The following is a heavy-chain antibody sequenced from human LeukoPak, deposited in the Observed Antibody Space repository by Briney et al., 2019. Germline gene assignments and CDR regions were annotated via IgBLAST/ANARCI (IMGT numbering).Heavy chain of an antibody. D-gene: IGHD3-22*01. CDR3: ARDHYYDSSGYYSYYYYYGMDV. CDR1: GLTFNNYA. J-gene: IGHJ6*02. CDR2: ISGGGGGI. Sequence: GGSLRLSCAASGLTFNNYAMSWVRRAPGKGLAWVSTISGGGGGIYYADSVKGRFTTSRDNSKETLYLLMNSLSAEDTAVYYCARDHYYDSSGYYSYYYYYGMDVWGQGTTVTVSS. V-gene: IGHV3-23*01.